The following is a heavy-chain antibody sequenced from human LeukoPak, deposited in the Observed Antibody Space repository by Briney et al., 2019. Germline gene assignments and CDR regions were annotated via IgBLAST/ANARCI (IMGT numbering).Heavy chain of an antibody. D-gene: IGHD3/OR15-3a*01. CDR3: AKDLSSGTGRGFDY. J-gene: IGHJ4*02. CDR2: IRGVGDPS. V-gene: IGHV3-23*01. CDR1: GFPFSAYA. Sequence: GGSLRLSSVASGFPFSAYAMSWVRQAPNKGLEWVAGIRGVGDPSYYAESVKGRFTIQRDNSKNTLYLNMNSLRAEDTALYYCAKDLSSGTGRGFDYWGQGTLVSVSS.